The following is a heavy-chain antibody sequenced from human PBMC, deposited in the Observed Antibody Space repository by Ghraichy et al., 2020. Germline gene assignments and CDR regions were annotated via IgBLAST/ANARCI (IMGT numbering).Heavy chain of an antibody. D-gene: IGHD2-15*01. CDR1: GFRFSSYA. Sequence: GGSLRLSCAASGFRFSSYAMSWVRQAPGKGLEWVSSVQVNGGNTFYADSVKGRFTTSRDNSRDTLYLQMKSLRAEDTAVYYCARYCSGGSCYSAESFDYWGQGILVTVSS. V-gene: IGHV3-23*01. J-gene: IGHJ4*02. CDR3: ARYCSGGSCYSAESFDY. CDR2: VQVNGGNT.